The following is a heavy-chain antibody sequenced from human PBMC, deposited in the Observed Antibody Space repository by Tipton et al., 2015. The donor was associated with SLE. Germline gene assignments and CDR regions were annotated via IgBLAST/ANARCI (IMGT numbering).Heavy chain of an antibody. CDR2: ISYSGNT. CDR1: GTSISGYY. J-gene: IGHJ1*01. D-gene: IGHD7-27*01. V-gene: IGHV4-59*01. CDR3: ARGGLGSDLRGSIYLGL. Sequence: TLSLTCTVSGTSISGYYWNWIRQSPGRGLEWVGYISYSGNTNYNPSLKRRVTISVDTSKTHFSLNLSSVTAADTAVYYCARGGLGSDLRGSIYLGLWGQGALVTASS.